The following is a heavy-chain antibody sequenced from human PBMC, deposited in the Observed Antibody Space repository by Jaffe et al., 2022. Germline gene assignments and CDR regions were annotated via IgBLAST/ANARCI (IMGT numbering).Heavy chain of an antibody. D-gene: IGHD5-12*01. V-gene: IGHV3-9*01. CDR2: ISWNSGSI. CDR1: GFTFDDYA. CDR3: AKGNTYSGYDLGLYYFDY. J-gene: IGHJ4*02. Sequence: EVQLVESGGGLVQPGRSLRLSCAASGFTFDDYAMHWVRQAPGKGLEWVSGISWNSGSIGYADSVKGRFTISRDNAKNSLYLQMNSLRAEDTALYYCAKGNTYSGYDLGLYYFDYWGQGTLVTVSS.